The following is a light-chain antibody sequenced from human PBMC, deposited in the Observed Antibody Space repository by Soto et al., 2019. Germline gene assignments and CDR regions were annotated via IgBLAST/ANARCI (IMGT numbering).Light chain of an antibody. J-gene: IGLJ2*01. Sequence: NFMLTQPHSVSESPGKTVTLSCTRTSGSIASNYVQWYQQRPGSAPTTVILGCDQRPSGVSDRFSASIDSSSNSAVLTIAALQTVDEADYYCQSYDSNNYVVFGGGTKVTV. CDR3: QSYDSNNYVV. CDR1: SGSIASNY. V-gene: IGLV6-57*04. CDR2: GCD.